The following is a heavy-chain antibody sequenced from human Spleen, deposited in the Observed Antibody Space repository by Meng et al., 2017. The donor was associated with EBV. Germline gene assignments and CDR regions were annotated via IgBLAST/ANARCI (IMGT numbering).Heavy chain of an antibody. CDR2: ISPYNGNT. Sequence: QVHLVQFGAEVKKPGASVKVSCKASGYTFTTYGISWVRQAPGQGLEWMGWISPYNGNTNYAQKLQDRVTMTTDTSTSTAYMELRSLRSDDTAVYYCARGPYCSGGTCYSQYFDYWGQGTLVTVFS. V-gene: IGHV1-18*01. D-gene: IGHD2-15*01. CDR1: GYTFTTYG. J-gene: IGHJ4*02. CDR3: ARGPYCSGGTCYSQYFDY.